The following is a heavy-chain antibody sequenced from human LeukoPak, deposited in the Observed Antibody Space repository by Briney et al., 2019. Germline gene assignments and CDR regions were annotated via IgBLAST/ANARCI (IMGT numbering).Heavy chain of an antibody. CDR2: IKHDGSEK. Sequence: PGGSLRLSCAASGFTFSRHWMTWVRQAPGKGLEWVANIKHDGSEKNYVDSVKGRFTISRDNAKNSLYLQMNSLRAEDTAVYYCTREEWFHIDHWGQGILVTVSS. D-gene: IGHD3-3*01. CDR1: GFTFSRHW. V-gene: IGHV3-7*03. CDR3: TREEWFHIDH. J-gene: IGHJ4*02.